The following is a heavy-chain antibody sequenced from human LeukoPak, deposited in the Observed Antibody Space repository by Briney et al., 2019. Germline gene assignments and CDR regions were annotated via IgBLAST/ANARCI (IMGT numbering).Heavy chain of an antibody. CDR2: IYYSGST. V-gene: IGHV4-59*08. CDR1: GGSISSYY. Sequence: SETLSLTCTVSGGSISSYYWSWIRQPPGKGLEWIGYIYYSGSTNCNPALKSRVTISVDTPENQFSLKLSSVTAADTAVYYCARRVTTDYYYGMDVWGQGTTVTVSS. D-gene: IGHD4-11*01. CDR3: ARRVTTDYYYGMDV. J-gene: IGHJ6*02.